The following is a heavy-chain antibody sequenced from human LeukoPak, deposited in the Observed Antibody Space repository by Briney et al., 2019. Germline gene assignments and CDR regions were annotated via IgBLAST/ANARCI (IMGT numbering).Heavy chain of an antibody. J-gene: IGHJ3*01. CDR1: GFTFSRYH. D-gene: IGHD3-10*02. CDR3: ARWGGLFGGDAYDL. CDR2: IGTTADT. Sequence: GGSPRLSCAASGFTFSRYHMHWVRQTTGKGLEWVSAIGTTADTYYPDSVKGRFTISREDAKNSLYLQMDSLRAGDTAVYYCARWGGLFGGDAYDLWGQGTVVTVSS. V-gene: IGHV3-13*01.